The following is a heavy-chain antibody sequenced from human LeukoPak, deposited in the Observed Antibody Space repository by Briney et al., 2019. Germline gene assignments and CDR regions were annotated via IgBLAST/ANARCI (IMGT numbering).Heavy chain of an antibody. J-gene: IGHJ4*02. D-gene: IGHD2-15*01. CDR2: IYYSGNT. Sequence: KPSETLSLTCSVSGGSISPHYWSWIRQPPGKGLEWIAYIYYSGNTNHNPSLKSRVTISVDTSKNQFSLKLSSVTAADTAVYYCARDLGSGGGFDYWGQGTLVTVSS. CDR3: ARDLGSGGGFDY. CDR1: GGSISPHY. V-gene: IGHV4-59*11.